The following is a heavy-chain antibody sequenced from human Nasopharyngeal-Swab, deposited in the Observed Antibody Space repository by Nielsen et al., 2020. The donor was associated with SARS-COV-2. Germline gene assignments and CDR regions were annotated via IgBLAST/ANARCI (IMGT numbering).Heavy chain of an antibody. V-gene: IGHV1-18*03. J-gene: IGHJ4*02. CDR2: ISIYNGDT. CDR3: ARDVEEWLVVPSLSFDH. D-gene: IGHD5-18*01. CDR1: GYSFRSYG. Sequence: ASVKVSCKASGYSFRSYGINWVRQAPGQGLVWMGWISIYNGDTNYAEKFQGRVSMTTDTSTTTAFMELTSLRSDDMAVYYCARDVEEWLVVPSLSFDHWGQGTLVTVSS.